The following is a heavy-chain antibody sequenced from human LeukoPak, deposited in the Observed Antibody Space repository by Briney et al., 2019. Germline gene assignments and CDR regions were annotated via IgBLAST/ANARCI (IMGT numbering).Heavy chain of an antibody. CDR2: INPNSGGT. CDR3: ARVGYCSSTSCYEVGWFDP. D-gene: IGHD2-2*03. J-gene: IGHJ5*02. V-gene: IGHV1-2*02. CDR1: GYTFTGYY. Sequence: GASVKVSCKASGYTFTGYYMHWVRQAPGQGLEWMGWINPNSGGTNYAQKFQGRVTMTRDTSISTAYMELSRLRSDDTAVYYCARVGYCSSTSCYEVGWFDPWGQGTLVTVSS.